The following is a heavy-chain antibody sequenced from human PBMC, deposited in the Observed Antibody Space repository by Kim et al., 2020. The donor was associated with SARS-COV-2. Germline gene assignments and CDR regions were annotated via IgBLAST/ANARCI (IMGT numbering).Heavy chain of an antibody. CDR1: GGSISSSSYY. Sequence: SETLSLTCTVSGGSISSSSYYWGWIRQPPGKGLEWIGSIYYSGSTYYNPSLKSRVTISVDTSKNQVSLKLSSVTAADTAVYYCASQHRTTTLIVVVDYGMDVWGQGTTFTVSS. V-gene: IGHV4-39*01. J-gene: IGHJ6*02. CDR2: IYYSGST. CDR3: ASQHRTTTLIVVVDYGMDV. D-gene: IGHD3-22*01.